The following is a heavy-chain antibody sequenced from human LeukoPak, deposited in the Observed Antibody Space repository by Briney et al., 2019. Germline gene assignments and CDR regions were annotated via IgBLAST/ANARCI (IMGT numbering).Heavy chain of an antibody. D-gene: IGHD1-26*01. V-gene: IGHV4-4*07. CDR2: ISNSGTT. J-gene: IGHJ5*02. CDR1: GGSISSDY. CDR3: ARWDGDP. Sequence: SEILSLTCTVSGGSISSDYWSWIRQPAGKGLEWIGRISNSGTTNYNPSLKSRVTMSVDTSRNQFSLNLNSVTAADTAIYYCARWDGDPWGQGTLVTVSS.